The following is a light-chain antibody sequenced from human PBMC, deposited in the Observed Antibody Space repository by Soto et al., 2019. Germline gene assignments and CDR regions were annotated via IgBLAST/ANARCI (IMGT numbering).Light chain of an antibody. V-gene: IGKV3-20*01. CDR2: GAS. Sequence: EIVLTQSPGNLSLSPGERATLSCRASQSVGSSYLAWYQQKPGQAPRLLIYGASSRATGIPDRFSGSGSGTDFTLTISRLEPEDFAVYYCQQYDSSFTFGQGTRLEIK. CDR3: QQYDSSFT. J-gene: IGKJ5*01. CDR1: QSVGSSY.